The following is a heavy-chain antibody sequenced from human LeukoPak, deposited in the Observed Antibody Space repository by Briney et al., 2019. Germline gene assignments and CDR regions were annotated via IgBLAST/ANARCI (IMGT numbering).Heavy chain of an antibody. V-gene: IGHV4-38-2*02. CDR2: IYHSGST. J-gene: IGHJ6*03. Sequence: SSETLSLTCTVSGYSISSGYYWGWIRQPPGKGLEWIGSIYHSGSTYYNPSLKSRVTISVDTSKNQFSLKLSSVTAADTAVYYCARSYCSGGSCYRFYYYYMDVWGKGTTVTVSS. CDR3: ARSYCSGGSCYRFYYYYMDV. CDR1: GYSISSGYY. D-gene: IGHD2-15*01.